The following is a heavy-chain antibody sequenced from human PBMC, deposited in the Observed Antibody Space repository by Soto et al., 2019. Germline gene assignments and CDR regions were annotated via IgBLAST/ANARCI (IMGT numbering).Heavy chain of an antibody. Sequence: LSLTCTVSGGSISSYYWSWIRQPPGKGLEWIGYIYYSGSTNYNPSLKSRVTISVDTSKNQFSLKLSSVTAADTAVYYCARDVIAAEVGMFDPWGQGTLVTVSS. J-gene: IGHJ5*02. CDR2: IYYSGST. CDR3: ARDVIAAEVGMFDP. V-gene: IGHV4-59*01. D-gene: IGHD6-13*01. CDR1: GGSISSYY.